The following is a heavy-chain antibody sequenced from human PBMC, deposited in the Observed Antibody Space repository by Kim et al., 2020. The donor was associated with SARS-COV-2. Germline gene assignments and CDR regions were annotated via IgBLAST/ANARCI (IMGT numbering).Heavy chain of an antibody. V-gene: IGHV3-15*01. CDR1: GFTFSNAW. Sequence: GGSLRLSCAASGFTFSNAWMSWVRQAPGKGLEWVGRIKSKTDGGTTDYAAPVKGRFTISRDDSKNTLYLQMNSLKTEDTAVYYCTTGILSYDYVWGSYRYHSTQLGEIWGQGTMVTVSS. D-gene: IGHD3-16*02. CDR3: TTGILSYDYVWGSYRYHSTQLGEI. J-gene: IGHJ3*02. CDR2: IKSKTDGGTT.